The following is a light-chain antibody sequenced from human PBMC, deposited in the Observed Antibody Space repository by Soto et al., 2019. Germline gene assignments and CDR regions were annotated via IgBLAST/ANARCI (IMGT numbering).Light chain of an antibody. CDR2: AAS. Sequence: DIQMTHAPCSVVASIFDSVTITFLASQGISRWLAWYQQKPGKAPNLLIYAASTLKSGVPSRFSGSGSGTDFTLTINSLQPEDFATYYCQQARDFPWKCGKGHKVDI. V-gene: IGKV1-12*01. J-gene: IGKJ1*01. CDR3: QQARDFPWK. CDR1: QGISRW.